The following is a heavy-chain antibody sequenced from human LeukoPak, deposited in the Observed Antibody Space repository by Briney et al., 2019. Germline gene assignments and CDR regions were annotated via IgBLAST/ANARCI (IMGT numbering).Heavy chain of an antibody. D-gene: IGHD2-2*02. CDR3: ASTRIVVVPAAISYGY. CDR2: ISGSGGST. CDR1: GFTFSSYT. J-gene: IGHJ4*02. V-gene: IGHV3-23*01. Sequence: PGGSLRLSCAASGFTFSSYTMSWVRQAPRKGLEWVSAISGSGGSTYYADSVKGRFTISRDNSKNTLYLQMNSLRAEDTAVYYCASTRIVVVPAAISYGYWGQGTLVTVSS.